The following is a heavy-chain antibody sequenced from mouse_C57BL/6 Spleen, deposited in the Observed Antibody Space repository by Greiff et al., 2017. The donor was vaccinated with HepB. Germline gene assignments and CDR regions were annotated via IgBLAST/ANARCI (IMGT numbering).Heavy chain of an antibody. J-gene: IGHJ3*01. CDR1: GYTFTSYW. V-gene: IGHV1-69*01. D-gene: IGHD3-1*01. Sequence: QVQLQQSGPELVKPGASVKLSCKASGYTFTSYWMHWVKQRPGQGLEWIGEIDPSDSYTNYNQKFKGKSTLTVDKSSSTAYMQLSSLTSEDSAVYYCAREGLTAWFAYWGQGTLVTVSA. CDR2: IDPSDSYT. CDR3: AREGLTAWFAY.